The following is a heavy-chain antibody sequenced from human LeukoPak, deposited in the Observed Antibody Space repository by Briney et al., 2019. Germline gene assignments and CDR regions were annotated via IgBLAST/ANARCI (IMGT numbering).Heavy chain of an antibody. Sequence: GGSLRLSCAASGFTFRIHVMHWVRQAPGKGLEWVAFIRSDGSDTYYADSVKGRFTISRDNSKNTLYLQMNSLRSEDTGVYYCAKDSSAPFYSDFNFDYWGQGTPVTVSS. CDR2: IRSDGSDT. CDR3: AKDSSAPFYSDFNFDY. J-gene: IGHJ4*02. D-gene: IGHD4-11*01. V-gene: IGHV3-30*02. CDR1: GFTFRIHV.